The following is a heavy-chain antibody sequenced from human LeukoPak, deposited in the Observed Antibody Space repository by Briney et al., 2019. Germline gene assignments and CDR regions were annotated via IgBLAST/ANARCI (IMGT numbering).Heavy chain of an antibody. Sequence: SETLSLTCAVYGGPFTGYYWSWIRQSPDKGLEWIGEINHRGSTNYNSSLKSRLTISADTSKNQFSLHLCSVTAADTAVYYCAKVYSSSPQDAFDVWGQGTMVTVSS. CDR3: AKVYSSSPQDAFDV. CDR1: GGPFTGYY. CDR2: INHRGST. V-gene: IGHV4-34*01. J-gene: IGHJ3*01. D-gene: IGHD3-22*01.